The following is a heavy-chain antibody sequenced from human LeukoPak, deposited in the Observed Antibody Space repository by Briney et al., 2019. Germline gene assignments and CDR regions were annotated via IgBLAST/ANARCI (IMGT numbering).Heavy chain of an antibody. Sequence: GGSLRLSCVASGFTLSSYYMSWVRQAPGKGLEWVASIKPDGSEINYVDSVKGRFTISRDNAKNSVDLQMNSLRAEDSAIYHCARQTSSNAVEFWGPGTMVTVSS. D-gene: IGHD2-2*01. V-gene: IGHV3-7*05. CDR1: GFTLSSYY. J-gene: IGHJ3*01. CDR2: IKPDGSEI. CDR3: ARQTSSNAVEF.